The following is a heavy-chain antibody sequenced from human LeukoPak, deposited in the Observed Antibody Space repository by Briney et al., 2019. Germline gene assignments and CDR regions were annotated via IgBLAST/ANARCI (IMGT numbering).Heavy chain of an antibody. D-gene: IGHD1-26*01. V-gene: IGHV4-34*01. CDR2: INHSGST. J-gene: IGHJ6*02. CDR1: GGSFSGYY. CDR3: AVVGPLYYYYYGMDV. Sequence: MPSETLSLTCAVYGGSFSGYYWSWIRQPPGKGLEWIGEINHSGSTNYNPSLKSRVTISVDTSKNRFSLKLSSVTAADTAVYYCAVVGPLYYYYYGMDVWGQGTTVTVSS.